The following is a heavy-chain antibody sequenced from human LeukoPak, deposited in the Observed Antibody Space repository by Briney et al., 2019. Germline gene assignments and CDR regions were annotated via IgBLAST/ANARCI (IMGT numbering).Heavy chain of an antibody. CDR1: GFTFSSYW. CDR2: LNQDGSAK. Sequence: PGGSLRLSCAASGFTFSSYWMSWVRQAPGKGLEWAANLNQDGSAKHHVDSVKGRFTISRDNAKNSLYLQMNSLRAEDTAVYYCASFDSAIVTSDYWGQGTLVTVSS. J-gene: IGHJ4*02. CDR3: ASFDSAIVTSDY. V-gene: IGHV3-7*03. D-gene: IGHD5-18*01.